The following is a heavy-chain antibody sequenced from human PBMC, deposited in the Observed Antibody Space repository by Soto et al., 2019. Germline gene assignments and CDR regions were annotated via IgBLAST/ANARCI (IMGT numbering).Heavy chain of an antibody. D-gene: IGHD1-1*01. CDR2: INHSGST. J-gene: IGHJ4*02. CDR1: GGSFSGYY. CDR3: ARGRNGTFFDY. V-gene: IGHV4-34*01. Sequence: NPSETLSLTCAVSGGSFSGYYWSWIRQPPGKGLEWIGEINHSGSTNYNPSLKSRVTISVDTSKKQFSLKLSSVTAADTAVYYCARGRNGTFFDYWGQGTLVTVSS.